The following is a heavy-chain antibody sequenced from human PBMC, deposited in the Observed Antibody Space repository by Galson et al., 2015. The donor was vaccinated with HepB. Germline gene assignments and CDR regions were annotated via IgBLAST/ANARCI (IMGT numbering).Heavy chain of an antibody. D-gene: IGHD1-1*01. CDR3: ARDQNWSRALDI. Sequence: SLRLSCAASGFTFSSYAMTWVRQAPGKGLEWVSGINWNGGSTGYADSVKGRFTISRDNAKNSLYLQMNSLRAEDTALYYCARDQNWSRALDIWGQGTMVTVSS. CDR1: GFTFSSYA. J-gene: IGHJ3*02. V-gene: IGHV3-20*04. CDR2: INWNGGST.